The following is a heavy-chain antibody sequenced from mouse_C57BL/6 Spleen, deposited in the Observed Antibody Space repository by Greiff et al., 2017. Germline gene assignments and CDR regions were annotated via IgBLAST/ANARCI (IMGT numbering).Heavy chain of an antibody. CDR3: ARGTGYGSSYWYFDV. CDR2: IDPSDSYT. D-gene: IGHD1-1*01. Sequence: QVQLQQPGAELVKPGASVKLSCKASGYTFTSYWMQWVKQRPGQGLEWIGEIDPSDSYTNYIQKFKGKATLTVDTSSSPAYMQLSSLTAEDSAVYYCARGTGYGSSYWYFDVWGTGTTVTVSS. V-gene: IGHV1-50*01. CDR1: GYTFTSYW. J-gene: IGHJ1*03.